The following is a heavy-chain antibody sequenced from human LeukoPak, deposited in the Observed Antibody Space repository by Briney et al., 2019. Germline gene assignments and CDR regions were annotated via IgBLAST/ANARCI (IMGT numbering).Heavy chain of an antibody. J-gene: IGHJ4*02. Sequence: GGSLRLSCAASGFTFSDYYMSWIRQAPGKGLEWVSSISSSGGTIYYADSVKGRFTISRDNAKYSLYLQMNSLRAEDTAVYYCASSGSYGGPVYYFDYWGQGTLVTVSS. CDR1: GFTFSDYY. D-gene: IGHD1-26*01. CDR3: ASSGSYGGPVYYFDY. V-gene: IGHV3-11*01. CDR2: ISSSGGTI.